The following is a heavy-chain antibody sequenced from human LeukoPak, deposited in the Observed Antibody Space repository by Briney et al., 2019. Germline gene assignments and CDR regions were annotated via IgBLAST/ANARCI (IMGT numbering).Heavy chain of an antibody. D-gene: IGHD6-19*01. CDR2: IYSSGST. J-gene: IGHJ4*02. V-gene: IGHV4-59*08. CDR3: ARRAVAENYFDN. CDR1: GGSITSYY. Sequence: PSETLSLTCTVSGGSITSYYWSWLRQPPGKGLEWIGYIYSSGSTTYNPSLKSRVTISADTSKNQLSLQLTSVTAADTAVYYCARRAVAENYFDNWGQGTLVTDSS.